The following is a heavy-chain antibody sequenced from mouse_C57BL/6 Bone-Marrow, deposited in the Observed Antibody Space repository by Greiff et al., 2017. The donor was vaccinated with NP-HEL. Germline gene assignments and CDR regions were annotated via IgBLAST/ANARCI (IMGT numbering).Heavy chain of an antibody. CDR3: ARPLYYYGSSPFAY. V-gene: IGHV5-12*01. CDR1: GFTFSDYY. D-gene: IGHD1-1*01. CDR2: ISNGGGST. J-gene: IGHJ3*01. Sequence: EVHLVESGGGLVQPGGSLKLSCAASGFTFSDYYMYWVRQTPEKRLEWVAYISNGGGSTYYPDTVKGRFTISRDNAKNTLYLQMSRLKSEDTAMYYCARPLYYYGSSPFAYWGQGTLVTVSA.